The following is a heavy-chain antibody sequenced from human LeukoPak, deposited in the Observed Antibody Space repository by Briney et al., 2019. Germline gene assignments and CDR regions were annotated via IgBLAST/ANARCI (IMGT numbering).Heavy chain of an antibody. V-gene: IGHV4-59*01. D-gene: IGHD2-15*01. CDR1: GGSISSYY. CDR2: IYYSGST. J-gene: IGHJ5*02. Sequence: PSETLSLTCTVSGGSISSYYWSWLRQPPGKGLEWIGYIYYSGSTNYNPSLKSRVTISEDTSKNQFSLKLSSVTAAGTAVYYCARGSNCSGGSCYPINWFDPWGQGTLVTVSS. CDR3: ARGSNCSGGSCYPINWFDP.